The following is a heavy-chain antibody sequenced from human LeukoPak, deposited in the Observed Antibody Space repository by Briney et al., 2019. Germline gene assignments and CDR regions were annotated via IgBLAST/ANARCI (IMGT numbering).Heavy chain of an antibody. J-gene: IGHJ4*02. Sequence: PGGSLRLSCAASGFTFSNYAMSWIRQAPGKGLEWVANINQDESEKHYVDSVKGRFTVSRDNARNSLFLQMNSLRAEDTSVYYCARDYRSSWYVRGQGTLVTVSS. D-gene: IGHD6-13*01. CDR1: GFTFSNYA. CDR2: INQDESEK. V-gene: IGHV3-7*03. CDR3: ARDYRSSWYV.